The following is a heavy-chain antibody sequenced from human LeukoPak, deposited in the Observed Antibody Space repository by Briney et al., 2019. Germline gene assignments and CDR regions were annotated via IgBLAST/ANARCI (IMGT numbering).Heavy chain of an antibody. V-gene: IGHV3-33*06. CDR1: GFSFKSCG. Sequence: GGSLRLSCVASGFSFKSCGMHWVRQAPGKGLEWMSVIWSDGSQKYYADSVRGRFTISRDNSKDTLYLQMDSLRAEDTAVYYCLKDSREGAIFDYWGQGTLVTVSS. CDR2: IWSDGSQK. CDR3: LKDSREGAIFDY. D-gene: IGHD4/OR15-4a*01. J-gene: IGHJ4*02.